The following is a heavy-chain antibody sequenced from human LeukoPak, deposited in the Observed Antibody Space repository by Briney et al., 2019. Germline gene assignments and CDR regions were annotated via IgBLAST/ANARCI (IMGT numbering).Heavy chain of an antibody. V-gene: IGHV1-2*02. J-gene: IGHJ3*02. CDR2: IIPNSGGT. D-gene: IGHD3-10*01. Sequence: ASVKVSCKASGGTFSSYAISWVRQAPGQGLEWMGRIIPNSGGTNYAQKFQGRVTMTRDTSISTAYMELSRLRSDDTAVYYCASLIGAYDAFDIWGQGTMVTVSS. CDR1: GGTFSSYA. CDR3: ASLIGAYDAFDI.